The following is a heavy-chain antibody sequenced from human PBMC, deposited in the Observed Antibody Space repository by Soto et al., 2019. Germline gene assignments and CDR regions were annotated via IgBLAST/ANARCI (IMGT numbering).Heavy chain of an antibody. CDR3: AASLSGDPYPLDY. Sequence: GGSLRLSCAASGFTFSPFWMHWVRQAPGKGLVWVSRINTDGSFTDNADSVKGRFTISRDNAKSALYLQMNSLRAEDTAVYYCAASLSGDPYPLDYWGRGTLVTVSS. J-gene: IGHJ4*02. CDR2: INTDGSFT. D-gene: IGHD7-27*01. CDR1: GFTFSPFW. V-gene: IGHV3-74*01.